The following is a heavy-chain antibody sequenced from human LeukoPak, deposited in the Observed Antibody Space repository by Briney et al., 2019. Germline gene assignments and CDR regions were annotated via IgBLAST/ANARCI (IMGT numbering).Heavy chain of an antibody. CDR3: ARGFGELKGGNWFDP. J-gene: IGHJ5*02. Sequence: SETLSLTCAVYGGSFSGYYWSWIRQPPGKGLEWIGEINHSGSTNYNPSLKSRVTISVDTSKNQFSLKLRSVTAADTAVYYCARGFGELKGGNWFDPWGQGTLVTVSS. V-gene: IGHV4-34*01. CDR1: GGSFSGYY. CDR2: INHSGST. D-gene: IGHD3-10*01.